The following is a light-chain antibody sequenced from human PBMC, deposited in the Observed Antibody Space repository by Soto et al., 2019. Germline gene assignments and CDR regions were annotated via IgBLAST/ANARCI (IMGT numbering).Light chain of an antibody. V-gene: IGKV3-20*01. CDR1: QNLGTLY. CDR3: QHYGSSPYT. Sequence: EIVLTQSPGTLSLSPGERGTLSCRASQNLGTLYLAWFQQKSGQAPRLLIYSASRRATGIPDRFTGSGSGTDFTLTINRVEPEDFAVYFCQHYGSSPYTFGQGTKLEIK. CDR2: SAS. J-gene: IGKJ2*01.